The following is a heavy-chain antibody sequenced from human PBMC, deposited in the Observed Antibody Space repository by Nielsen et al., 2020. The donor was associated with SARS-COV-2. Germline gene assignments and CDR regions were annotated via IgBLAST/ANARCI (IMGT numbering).Heavy chain of an antibody. V-gene: IGHV4-39*01. Sequence: SETLSLTCTVSGGSISSSSYYWGWIRQPPGKGLEWIGSIYYSGSTYYNPSLKSRVTISVDTSKNQFSLKLSSVTAADTAVYYCARQGDSVVVPAEEEYWFDPWGQGTLVTVSS. D-gene: IGHD2-2*01. CDR1: GGSISSSSYY. CDR3: ARQGDSVVVPAEEEYWFDP. J-gene: IGHJ5*02. CDR2: IYYSGST.